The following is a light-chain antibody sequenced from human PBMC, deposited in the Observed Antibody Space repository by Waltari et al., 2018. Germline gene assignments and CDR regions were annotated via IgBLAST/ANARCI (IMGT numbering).Light chain of an antibody. CDR1: QGIDRA. CDR2: DAS. J-gene: IGKJ4*01. Sequence: AIQLTQSPSSLSASVGDTVTITCRAGQGIDRALAWYQHKPGKTPHLLIHDASTLEPGVPIRFSGSGSGTDFALTILSLQPEDFGTYYCQHYYNSPLAFGGGTRVE. V-gene: IGKV1D-13*01. CDR3: QHYYNSPLA.